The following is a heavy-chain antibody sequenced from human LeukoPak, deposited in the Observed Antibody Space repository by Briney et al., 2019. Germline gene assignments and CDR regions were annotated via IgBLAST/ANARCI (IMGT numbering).Heavy chain of an antibody. Sequence: GGSLRLSCAASGFTFDDYAMHWVRQAPGKGLEWVSGISWNSGSIGYADSVKGRFTISRDNAKNSLYLQMNSLRAEDMALYYCAKGNTRSTSFNWFDPWGQGTLVTVSS. V-gene: IGHV3-9*03. CDR2: ISWNSGSI. J-gene: IGHJ5*02. D-gene: IGHD2-2*01. CDR3: AKGNTRSTSFNWFDP. CDR1: GFTFDDYA.